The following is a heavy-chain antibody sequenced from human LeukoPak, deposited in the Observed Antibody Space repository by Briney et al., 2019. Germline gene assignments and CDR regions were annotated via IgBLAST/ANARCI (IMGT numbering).Heavy chain of an antibody. CDR1: GFTFSSYA. J-gene: IGHJ6*02. V-gene: IGHV3-30-3*01. Sequence: GGSLRLSCAASGFTFSSYAMHWVRQAPGKGLEWVAVISYDGSNKYYADSVKGRFTISRDNSKNTLYLQMNSLRAEDTAVYYCARESAPFLEWLTHYYYYGMDVWGQGTTVTVS. CDR2: ISYDGSNK. D-gene: IGHD3-3*01. CDR3: ARESAPFLEWLTHYYYYGMDV.